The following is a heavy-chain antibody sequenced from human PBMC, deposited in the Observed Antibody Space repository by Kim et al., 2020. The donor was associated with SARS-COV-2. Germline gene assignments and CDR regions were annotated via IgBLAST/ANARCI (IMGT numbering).Heavy chain of an antibody. CDR2: ISYDGSNK. J-gene: IGHJ6*02. Sequence: GGSLRLSCAASGFTFSSYGMHWVRQAPGKGLEWVAVISYDGSNKYYADSVKGRFTISRDNSKNTLYLQMNSLRAEDTAVYYCAKDPGVFASSSGMDVWGQGTTVTVSS. D-gene: IGHD3-16*01. CDR1: GFTFSSYG. CDR3: AKDPGVFASSSGMDV. V-gene: IGHV3-30*18.